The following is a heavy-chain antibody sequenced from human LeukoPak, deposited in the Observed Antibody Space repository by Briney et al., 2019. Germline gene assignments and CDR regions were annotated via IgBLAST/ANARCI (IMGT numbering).Heavy chain of an antibody. V-gene: IGHV4-59*01. J-gene: IGHJ3*02. D-gene: IGHD3-10*01. Sequence: PSETLSLTCTVSGGSISSYCWSWIRQPPGKGLEWIGYIYYSGSTNYNPSLESRVTISVDTSKNQFSLKLSSVTAADTAVYYCAREVGAGRYAANPHDAFDIWGQGTMVTVSS. CDR3: AREVGAGRYAANPHDAFDI. CDR1: GGSISSYC. CDR2: IYYSGST.